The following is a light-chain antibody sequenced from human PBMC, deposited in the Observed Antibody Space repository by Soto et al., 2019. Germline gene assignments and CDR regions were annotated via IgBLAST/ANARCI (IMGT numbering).Light chain of an antibody. V-gene: IGLV2-8*01. CDR2: EVT. J-gene: IGLJ1*01. CDR1: SSDVGDYYY. Sequence: QSVLTQPASVSGSPGQSITISCSGTSSDVGDYYYVSWYQHHPGKVPKLMIYEVTKRPSGVPDRFSGSKSGNTASLTVSGLQAEDEADYYCSSYAGSNIHYVFGGGTKLTVL. CDR3: SSYAGSNIHYV.